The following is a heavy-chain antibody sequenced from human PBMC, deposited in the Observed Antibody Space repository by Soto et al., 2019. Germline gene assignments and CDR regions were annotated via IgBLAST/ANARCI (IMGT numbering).Heavy chain of an antibody. Sequence: QVQLVESGGGVVQPGRSLRLSCALSGFTFSSYGMHWARQAPGKGLEWVAVIWYDGGNKVYADSVKGRFTISRDNSKNTLYLQRNSLRAEDAAVYYCARDLFGEYGALDSWGQGTMVTASS. D-gene: IGHD3-10*02. J-gene: IGHJ3*02. V-gene: IGHV3-33*01. CDR1: GFTFSSYG. CDR3: ARDLFGEYGALDS. CDR2: IWYDGGNK.